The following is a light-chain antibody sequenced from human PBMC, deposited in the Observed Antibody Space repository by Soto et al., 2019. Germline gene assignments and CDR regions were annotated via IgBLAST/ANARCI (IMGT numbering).Light chain of an antibody. Sequence: QSLLTQPASVSGSPGQSIAISCTGTSSDVGAYDYVSWYQQHPDKAPKLMIYEVSNRPSGVSNRFSGSKSVNTATLTISGLQAEDEADYYCSPHTRYNTRVFGTGTKVTVL. V-gene: IGLV2-14*03. J-gene: IGLJ1*01. CDR1: SSDVGAYDY. CDR2: EVS. CDR3: SPHTRYNTRV.